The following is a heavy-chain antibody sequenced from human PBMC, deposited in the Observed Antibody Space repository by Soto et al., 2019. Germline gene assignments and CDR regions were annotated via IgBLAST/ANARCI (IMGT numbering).Heavy chain of an antibody. D-gene: IGHD4-17*01. V-gene: IGHV4-39*01. CDR1: GGSISSSSYY. CDR3: ASWGNGDYVSGWFDP. J-gene: IGHJ5*02. Sequence: SSETLSLTCTVSGGSISSSSYYWGWIRQPPGKGLEWIGSIYYSGSTYYNPSLKSRVTISVDTSKNQFSLKLSSVTAADTAVYYCASWGNGDYVSGWFDPWGQGTLVTVSS. CDR2: IYYSGST.